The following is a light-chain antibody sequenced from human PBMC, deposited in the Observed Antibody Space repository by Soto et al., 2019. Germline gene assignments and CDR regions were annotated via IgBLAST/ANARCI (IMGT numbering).Light chain of an antibody. CDR2: DVS. V-gene: IGLV2-14*01. CDR1: SSDVCGYNY. Sequence: HXVLTQPDSVSGSPVWSITISCIGTSSDVCGYNYVSWYQQHPGKDPKLMIYDVSNRPSGVSNRFSGSKSGNTASLTISGLQAEDEADYYCSSYTSSSTPYVFGTGTKVTVL. J-gene: IGLJ1*01. CDR3: SSYTSSSTPYV.